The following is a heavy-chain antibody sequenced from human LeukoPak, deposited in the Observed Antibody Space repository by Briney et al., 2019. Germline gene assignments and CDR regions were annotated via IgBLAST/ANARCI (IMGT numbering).Heavy chain of an antibody. V-gene: IGHV1-2*02. Sequence: ASVKVSCEASGYTFTGYYMHWVRQAPGQGLEWMGWINPNSGGTNYAQKFQGRVTMTRDTSISTAYKELSRLRSDDTAVYYCARDPPELDDAFDIWGQGTMVTVSS. CDR2: INPNSGGT. CDR3: ARDPPELDDAFDI. D-gene: IGHD1-1*01. J-gene: IGHJ3*02. CDR1: GYTFTGYY.